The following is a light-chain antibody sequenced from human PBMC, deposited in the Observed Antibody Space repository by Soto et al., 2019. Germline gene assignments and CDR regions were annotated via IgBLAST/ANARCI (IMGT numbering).Light chain of an antibody. J-gene: IGKJ5*01. CDR3: QQRKSYPIT. CDR1: QDINTY. V-gene: IGKV1-9*01. Sequence: DIQLTQSPSFLSASVGDRVTITCRASQDINTYLAWYQQKPGKAPKLLIFAASTLQNGVPSRFSGSGSGTEFTVTITSLQREDCATYFCQQRKSYPITFGQGTRLEIK. CDR2: AAS.